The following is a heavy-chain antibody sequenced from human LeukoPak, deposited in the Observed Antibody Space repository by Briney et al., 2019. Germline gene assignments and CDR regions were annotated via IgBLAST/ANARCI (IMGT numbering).Heavy chain of an antibody. Sequence: KPSETLSLTCTVSGGSISSYYWSWIRQPPGKGLEWIGYIYYSGSTNYNPSLKSRVTISVDTSKNQSSLKLSSVTAADTAVYYCARIGHEDYYFDYWGQGTLVTVSS. CDR2: IYYSGST. V-gene: IGHV4-59*01. J-gene: IGHJ4*02. CDR3: ARIGHEDYYFDY. CDR1: GGSISSYY.